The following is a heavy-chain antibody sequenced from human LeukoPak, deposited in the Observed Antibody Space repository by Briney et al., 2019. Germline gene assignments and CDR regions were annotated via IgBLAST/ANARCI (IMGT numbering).Heavy chain of an antibody. CDR3: AIGYDYGDYEGLDY. J-gene: IGHJ4*02. V-gene: IGHV3-48*03. CDR1: GFTFSSYE. Sequence: GGSLRLSCAASGFTFSSYEMNWVRQAPGKGLEWVPYISSSGSTIYYADSVKGRFTISRDNAKNSLYLQMNSLRAEDTAVYYCAIGYDYGDYEGLDYWGQGTLVTVSS. CDR2: ISSSGSTI. D-gene: IGHD4-17*01.